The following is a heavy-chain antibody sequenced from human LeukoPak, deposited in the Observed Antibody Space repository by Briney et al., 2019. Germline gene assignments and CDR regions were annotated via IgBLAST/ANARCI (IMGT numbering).Heavy chain of an antibody. CDR1: GGSISSGDYY. V-gene: IGHV4-30-4*01. D-gene: IGHD3-22*01. CDR3: ARAPNPAYYDSSGYWVGDY. CDR2: IYYSGST. Sequence: PSQTLSLTCTVSGGSISSGDYYWSWIRQPPGKGLEWIGYIYYSGSTYYNPSLKSRVTISVDTSKNQFSLKLSSVTAADTAVYYCARAPNPAYYDSSGYWVGDYWGPGTLVTVSS. J-gene: IGHJ4*02.